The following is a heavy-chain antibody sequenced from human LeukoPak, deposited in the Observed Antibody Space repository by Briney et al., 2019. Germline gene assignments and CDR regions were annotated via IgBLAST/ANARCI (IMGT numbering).Heavy chain of an antibody. J-gene: IGHJ6*02. D-gene: IGHD4-17*01. CDR1: GGSISSYY. V-gene: IGHV4-59*08. CDR3: ARHDYGDYLNYYYYYGMDV. Sequence: SETLSLTCTVSGGSISSYYWSWIRQPPGKGLEWIGYIYYSGSTNYNPSLKSRVTISVDTSKNQFSLKLSSVTAADTAVYYCARHDYGDYLNYYYYYGMDVWGQGTTVTVSS. CDR2: IYYSGST.